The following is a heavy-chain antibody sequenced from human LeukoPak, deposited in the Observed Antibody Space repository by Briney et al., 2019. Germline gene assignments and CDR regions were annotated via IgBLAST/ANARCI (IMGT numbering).Heavy chain of an antibody. V-gene: IGHV4-39*01. CDR2: IYYSGST. Sequence: PSETLSLTCTVSGVSISSSSYYWGWIRQPPGKGLEWIGSIYYSGSTYYNPSLKSRVTISVDTSKNQFSLKLSSVTAADTAVYYCARYYYDSSGYTLTDWFDPWGQGTLVTVSS. D-gene: IGHD3-22*01. CDR1: GVSISSSSYY. CDR3: ARYYYDSSGYTLTDWFDP. J-gene: IGHJ5*02.